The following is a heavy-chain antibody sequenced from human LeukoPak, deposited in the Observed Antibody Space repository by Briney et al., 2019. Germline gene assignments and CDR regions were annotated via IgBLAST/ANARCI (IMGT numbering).Heavy chain of an antibody. CDR1: GGSISSYY. J-gene: IGHJ6*04. V-gene: IGHV4-59*01. CDR3: ARGDPQWFGELSLGYYGMDV. Sequence: PSETLSLTCTVSGGSISSYYWSWIRQPPGKGLEWIGYIYYSGSTNYNPSLKSRVTISVDTSKNQFSLKLSSVTAADTAVYYCARGDPQWFGELSLGYYGMDVWGKGTTVTVSS. D-gene: IGHD3-10*01. CDR2: IYYSGST.